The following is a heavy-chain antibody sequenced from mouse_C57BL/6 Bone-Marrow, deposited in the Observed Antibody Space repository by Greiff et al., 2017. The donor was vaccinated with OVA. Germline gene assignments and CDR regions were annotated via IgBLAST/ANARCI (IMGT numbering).Heavy chain of an antibody. D-gene: IGHD1-1*01. J-gene: IGHJ4*01. CDR2: INPNNGGT. V-gene: IGHV1-18*01. Sequence: VQLQQSGPELVKPGASVKIPCKASGYTFTDYNMDWVKQSHGKSLEWIGDINPNNGGTIYNQKFKGKATLTVDKSSSTAYMELRSLTSEDTAVYYCARSSTGGQGMDYWGQGTSVTVSS. CDR3: ARSSTGGQGMDY. CDR1: GYTFTDYN.